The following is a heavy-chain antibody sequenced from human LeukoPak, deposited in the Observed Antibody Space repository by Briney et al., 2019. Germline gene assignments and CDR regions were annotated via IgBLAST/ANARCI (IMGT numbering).Heavy chain of an antibody. V-gene: IGHV4-39*01. D-gene: IGHD3-10*01. CDR2: IYYSGST. J-gene: IGHJ5*02. Sequence: SETLSLTCTVSGGSISSSSYYWGWIRQPPGKGLEWIGSIYYSGSTYYNPSLKSRVTISVDTSKNQFSLKLSSVTAADTAVYYCARQRIGGFDPWGQGTLVTVSS. CDR3: ARQRIGGFDP. CDR1: GGSISSSSYY.